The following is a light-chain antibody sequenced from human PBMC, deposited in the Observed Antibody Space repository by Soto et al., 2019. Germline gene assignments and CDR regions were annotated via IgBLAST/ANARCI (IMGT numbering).Light chain of an antibody. CDR2: GST. J-gene: IGLJ2*01. CDR1: NSNIGAGFD. CDR3: QSYDSHLSGVV. Sequence: QSVLTQPPSVSGAPGQRVTISCTGSNSNIGAGFDVLWYQQLPGTAPKLLIYGSTNRPSGVPDRFSGSKSGTSASLAITGLQAEDEADYYCQSYDSHLSGVVFGGGTKLTVL. V-gene: IGLV1-40*01.